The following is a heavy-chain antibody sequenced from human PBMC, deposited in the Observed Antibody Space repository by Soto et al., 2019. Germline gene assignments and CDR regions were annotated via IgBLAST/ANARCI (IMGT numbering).Heavy chain of an antibody. D-gene: IGHD7-27*01. CDR2: IDTSSSLI. Sequence: EAQLVESGGGLVQPGGSLRLSCVASGFNFRSYSXSWVRQAPGKGLEWIAYIDTSSSLIYYADSVEGRFAISRDNAKNSLYLQVDSLRDEDTALYYCARDFLTGDAREAFDIWGQGTMVTVSS. CDR1: GFNFRSYS. CDR3: ARDFLTGDAREAFDI. J-gene: IGHJ3*02. V-gene: IGHV3-48*02.